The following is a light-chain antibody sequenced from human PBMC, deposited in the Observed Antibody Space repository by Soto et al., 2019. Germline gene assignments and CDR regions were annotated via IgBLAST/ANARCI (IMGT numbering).Light chain of an antibody. Sequence: DLVMTQTPLSLSVTPGQPASISCKSSQGLLHSDGKTYLYWYLQKPGHPPQLLIFEVSNHFSGVSDRFSGSGSGTDFTLKISRVEAEDVGIYYCMQSVQFPRTFGGGTKVDIK. J-gene: IGKJ4*01. V-gene: IGKV2D-29*01. CDR1: QGLLHSDGKTY. CDR3: MQSVQFPRT. CDR2: EVS.